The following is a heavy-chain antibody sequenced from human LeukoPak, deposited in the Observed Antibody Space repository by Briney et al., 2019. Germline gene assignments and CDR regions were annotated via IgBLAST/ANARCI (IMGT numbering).Heavy chain of an antibody. CDR1: EYSFTSYW. V-gene: IGHV5-10-1*01. CDR2: IDPSDSYT. J-gene: IGHJ5*02. D-gene: IGHD2-2*01. CDR3: ARRGYCSSTSCYEGTNWFDP. Sequence: GESLRISCKGSEYSFTSYWISWVRQMPGKGLEWMGRIDPSDSYTNYSPSFQGHVTISADKSISTAYLQWSSLKASDTAMYYCARRGYCSSTSCYEGTNWFDPWGQGTLVTVSS.